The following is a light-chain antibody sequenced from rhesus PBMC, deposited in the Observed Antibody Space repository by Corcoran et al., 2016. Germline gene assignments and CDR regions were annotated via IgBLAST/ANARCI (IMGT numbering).Light chain of an antibody. J-gene: IGKJ1*01. V-gene: IGKV1-69*01. CDR3: QQHDNSPRT. Sequence: DIQMTQSPSSLSASVGDRVTITCRASQGISNWLAWYQQKPGKAPKLLIYRASNLETGVPSRFSGSGSGTYCTLTIISLQPEDIATYYWQQHDNSPRTFGQGTKVEIK. CDR1: QGISNW. CDR2: RAS.